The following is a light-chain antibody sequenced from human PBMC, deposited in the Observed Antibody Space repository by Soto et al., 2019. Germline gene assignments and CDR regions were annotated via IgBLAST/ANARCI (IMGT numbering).Light chain of an antibody. CDR1: SGHSSYA. CDR2: LDSDGSH. Sequence: QPVLTQSPSASASLGASVKLTCTLSSGHSSYAIAWHQQQPEKGPRYLMKLDSDGSHTKGDAIPDRFSGSSSGAERYLTSSSLQSEDEADYYCQTWGTGIHVVFGGVTKLTVL. V-gene: IGLV4-69*01. J-gene: IGLJ2*01. CDR3: QTWGTGIHVV.